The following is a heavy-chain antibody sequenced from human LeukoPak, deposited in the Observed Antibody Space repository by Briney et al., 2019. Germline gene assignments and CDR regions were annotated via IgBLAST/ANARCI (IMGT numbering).Heavy chain of an antibody. V-gene: IGHV3-7*01. CDR1: GFTFSSYW. J-gene: IGHJ4*02. Sequence: HPGGSLRLSCAASGFTFSSYWMSWVRQAPGKGLEWVANIKQDGSEKYYVDSVKGRFTISRDNAKNSLYLQMNSLRAEDTAVYYCARDRPFSSRGLDYWGQGTLVTVSS. D-gene: IGHD6-13*01. CDR2: IKQDGSEK. CDR3: ARDRPFSSRGLDY.